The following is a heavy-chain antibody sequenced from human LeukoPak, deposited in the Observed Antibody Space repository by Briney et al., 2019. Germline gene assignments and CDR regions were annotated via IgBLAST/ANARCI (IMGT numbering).Heavy chain of an antibody. J-gene: IGHJ4*02. V-gene: IGHV4-39*01. D-gene: IGHD3-10*01. CDR2: VYYSGSS. CDR3: AGHNYGSVSHGY. CDR1: GDSISTSSYY. Sequence: SETLSLTCTVSGDSISTSSYYWGWIRQPPGKGLEWIGSVYYSGSSYYNPSLKSRVTMSVDTSKNQFSLMLSSVSAADTAVYYCAGHNYGSVSHGYWGQGTLVTVSS.